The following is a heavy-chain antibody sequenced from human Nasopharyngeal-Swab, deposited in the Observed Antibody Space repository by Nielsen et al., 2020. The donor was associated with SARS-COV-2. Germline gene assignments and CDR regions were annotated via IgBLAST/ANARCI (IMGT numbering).Heavy chain of an antibody. V-gene: IGHV3-23*01. CDR3: AKTLDQYSSSWYRFY. CDR2: ISGSGGST. Sequence: WICQPPGEGLEWVSAISGSGGSTYYADSVKGRFTISRDNSKNTLYLQMNSLRAEDTAVYYCAKTLDQYSSSWYRFYWGQGTLVTVSS. D-gene: IGHD6-13*01. J-gene: IGHJ4*02.